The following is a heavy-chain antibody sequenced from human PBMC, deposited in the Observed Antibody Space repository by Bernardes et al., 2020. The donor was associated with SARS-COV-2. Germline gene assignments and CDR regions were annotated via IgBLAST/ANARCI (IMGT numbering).Heavy chain of an antibody. V-gene: IGHV1-2*02. CDR3: ARVTYYHDSDAHPDY. J-gene: IGHJ4*02. CDR2: INPNSGDT. D-gene: IGHD3-22*01. CDR1: GYTFTAYY. Sequence: ASVKVSCKASGYTFTAYYMHWVRQAPGQGLEWMGWINPNSGDTTYAQKFQGRVTMTRDTSISTAYMELSRLRSDDTAVYYCARVTYYHDSDAHPDYWGQGTLVTFSS.